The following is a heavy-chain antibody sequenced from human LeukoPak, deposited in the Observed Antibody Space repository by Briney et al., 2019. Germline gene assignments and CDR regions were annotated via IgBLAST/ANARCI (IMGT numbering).Heavy chain of an antibody. CDR2: INQHGSES. CDR3: ARGGLFRYGGTSGDY. CDR1: GFTFSTYW. Sequence: GGSLRLSCEASGFTFSTYWMTWVRHAPGKGLEWVANINQHGSESYYVDSVKGRFIISRDNAKNSLYLHMSSLRGDDMAVYYCARGGLFRYGGTSGDYWGQGTLVTVSS. D-gene: IGHD4/OR15-4a*01. V-gene: IGHV3-7*04. J-gene: IGHJ4*02.